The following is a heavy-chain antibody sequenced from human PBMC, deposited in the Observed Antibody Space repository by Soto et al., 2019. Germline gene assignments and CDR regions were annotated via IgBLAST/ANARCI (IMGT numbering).Heavy chain of an antibody. D-gene: IGHD6-19*01. CDR3: TRDSSAWYVPASYYYYGMDV. Sequence: QVQLVQSGAEVKRPGSSVKVSCKPSGGTFRSSAITWVRQAPGQGLEWMGGIIPLFGTAQYAQKFQGRVTITADEYKRTVYMEVSSLRSEDTAVYYCTRDSSAWYVPASYYYYGMDVWGQGTTVTVSS. V-gene: IGHV1-69*01. CDR2: IIPLFGTA. J-gene: IGHJ6*02. CDR1: GGTFRSSA.